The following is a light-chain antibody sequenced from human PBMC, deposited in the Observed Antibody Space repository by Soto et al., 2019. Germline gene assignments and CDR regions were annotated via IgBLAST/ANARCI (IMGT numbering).Light chain of an antibody. CDR3: QQYYTYAT. V-gene: IGKV1-5*01. CDR2: DAT. CDR1: QKIRNL. J-gene: IGKJ5*01. Sequence: DIQLTQSPSNLSAAVGDSVTITCRASQKIRNLLAWYQQKPGRAPKPLIVDATTLRTGVPSRFSGSGAGSEFNFTITGLQPDDFATFFCQQYYTYATFGHGTRLDIK.